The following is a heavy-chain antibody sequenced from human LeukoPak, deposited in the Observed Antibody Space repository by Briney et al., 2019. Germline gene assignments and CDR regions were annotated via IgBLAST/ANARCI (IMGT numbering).Heavy chain of an antibody. CDR2: IYYSGST. D-gene: IGHD3-10*01. CDR1: GGSISSYY. V-gene: IGHV4-59*12. J-gene: IGHJ4*02. Sequence: SETLSLTCTVSGGSISSYYWSWIRQPPGKGLEWIGYIYYSGSTNYNPSLKSRVTISVDTSKNQFSLKLSSVTAADTAVYYCAGDNDVLLWFGEFDYWGQGTLVTVSS. CDR3: AGDNDVLLWFGEFDY.